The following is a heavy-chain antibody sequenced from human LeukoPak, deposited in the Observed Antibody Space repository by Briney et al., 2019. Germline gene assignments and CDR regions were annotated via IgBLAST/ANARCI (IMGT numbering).Heavy chain of an antibody. CDR3: ARGKPRIVVVVAATPLYYFDY. Sequence: SETLSLTCAVYGGSFSGYYWSWIRQPPGKGLEWIGEINHSGSTNYNPPLKSRVTISVDTSKNQFSLKLSSVTAADTAVYYCARGKPRIVVVVAATPLYYFDYWGQGTLVTVSS. CDR1: GGSFSGYY. V-gene: IGHV4-34*01. D-gene: IGHD2-15*01. CDR2: INHSGST. J-gene: IGHJ4*02.